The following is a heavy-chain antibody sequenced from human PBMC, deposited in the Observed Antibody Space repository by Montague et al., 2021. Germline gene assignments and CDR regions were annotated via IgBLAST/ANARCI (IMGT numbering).Heavy chain of an antibody. V-gene: IGHV4-34*01. CDR1: GGSLSGYI. CDR2: ISHTGST. D-gene: IGHD2-8*01. J-gene: IGHJ4*02. Sequence: SETLSLTCAVYGGSLSGYIWNWIRQPPGRDLEWIGQISHTGSTSYNPSLKSRVTMSVDTSENHVSLRLNSVTAADTAVYYCARKGTNWDYWGQGTLVTVSS. CDR3: ARKGTNWDY.